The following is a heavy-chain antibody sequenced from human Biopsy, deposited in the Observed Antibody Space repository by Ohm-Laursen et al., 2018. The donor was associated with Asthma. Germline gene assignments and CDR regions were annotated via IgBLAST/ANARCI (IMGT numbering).Heavy chain of an antibody. CDR1: GFTFNYYI. D-gene: IGHD2-15*01. J-gene: IGHJ6*02. V-gene: IGHV3-21*01. CDR2: ISSGTTYI. CDR3: ARDSGGDWSCSDRRCDYYYTYAMDV. Sequence: SLRLSCSASGFTFNYYIINWVRQAPGKGLEWVASISSGTTYIYYADSVKGRFTISRDNGKNSLFLQMSSLRAEDTAVYYCARDSGGDWSCSDRRCDYYYTYAMDVWGQGTTVTVSS.